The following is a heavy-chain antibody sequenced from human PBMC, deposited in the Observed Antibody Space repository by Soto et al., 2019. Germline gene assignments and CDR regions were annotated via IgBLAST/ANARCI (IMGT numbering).Heavy chain of an antibody. D-gene: IGHD6-13*01. CDR2: ISAYNGNT. V-gene: IGHV1-18*01. CDR1: GYTFTSYG. Sequence: ASVKVSCTASGYTFTSYGISCVRQAPGQGLEWMGWISAYNGNTNYAQKLQGRVTMTTDTSTSTAYMELRSLRSDDTAVYYCATVNSSRLHDAFDIWGQGTMVTVSS. CDR3: ATVNSSRLHDAFDI. J-gene: IGHJ3*02.